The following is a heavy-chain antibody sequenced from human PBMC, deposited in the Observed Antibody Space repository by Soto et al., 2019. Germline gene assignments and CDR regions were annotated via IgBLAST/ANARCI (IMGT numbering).Heavy chain of an antibody. V-gene: IGHV1-46*01. CDR1: GYTFTSYY. D-gene: IGHD6-6*01. Sequence: ASVKVSCRASGYTFTSYYMHWVRQAPGQGLEWMGIINPSGGSTSYAQKFQGRVTMTRDTSTSTVYMELSSLRSEDTAVYYCARRGTGGAARPWGQGPLVTVSS. CDR3: ARRGTGGAARP. J-gene: IGHJ5*02. CDR2: INPSGGST.